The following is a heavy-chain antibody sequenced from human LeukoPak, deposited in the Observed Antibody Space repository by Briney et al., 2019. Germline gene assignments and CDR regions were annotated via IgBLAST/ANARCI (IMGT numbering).Heavy chain of an antibody. V-gene: IGHV1-2*02. D-gene: IGHD3-10*01. J-gene: IGHJ4*02. CDR3: ARAYYGSGSYYYPFDY. Sequence: ASVKVSCKASGYTFTGYYMHWVRQAPGRGLEWMGWINPNSGGTNYAQKFQGRVTMTRDTSISTAYMELSRLRSDDTAVYYCARAYYGSGSYYYPFDYWGQGTLVTVSS. CDR2: INPNSGGT. CDR1: GYTFTGYY.